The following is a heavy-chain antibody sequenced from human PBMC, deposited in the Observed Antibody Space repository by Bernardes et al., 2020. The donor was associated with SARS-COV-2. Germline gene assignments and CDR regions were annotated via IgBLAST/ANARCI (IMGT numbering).Heavy chain of an antibody. J-gene: IGHJ3*01. V-gene: IGHV1-46*03. CDR2: INLSDGGT. CDR3: LRGGIIGGGPYRTVFDF. D-gene: IGHD3-16*01. CDR1: GYSVTDYF. Sequence: ASVKVSCKASGYSVTDYFIHWVRQAPGQGLEWMGVINLSDGGTVYPQKFQGRVTMTRDTSTSTVYMELSSLRSEDAAMYYCLRGGIIGGGPYRTVFDFWGQGTTVTVSS.